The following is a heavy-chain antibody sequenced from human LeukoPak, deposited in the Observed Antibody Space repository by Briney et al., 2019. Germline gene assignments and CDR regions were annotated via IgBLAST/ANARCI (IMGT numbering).Heavy chain of an antibody. CDR2: IYYSGST. D-gene: IGHD1-26*01. CDR3: ARHEYTGSYYGLSWFDP. J-gene: IGHJ5*02. V-gene: IGHV4-39*01. CDR1: GGSISSSGYY. Sequence: SETLSLTCTVSGGSISSSGYYWGWIRQPPGKGLEWIASIYYSGSTYYNPSLKSRVTISVDTSKNQLSLKLSSLTAADTAVYYCARHEYTGSYYGLSWFDPWGPGTLVTVSS.